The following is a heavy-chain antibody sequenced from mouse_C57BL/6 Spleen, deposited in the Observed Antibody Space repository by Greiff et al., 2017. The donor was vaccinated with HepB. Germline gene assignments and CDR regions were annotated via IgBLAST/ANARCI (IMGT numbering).Heavy chain of an antibody. J-gene: IGHJ3*01. Sequence: VQLQQPGAELVKPGASVKLSCKASGYTFTSYWMHWVKQRPGQGLEWIGMIHPNSGSTNYNEKFKSKATLTVDKSSSTAYMQLSSLTSEDSAVYYCAREGGQLRLRGAWFAYWGQGTLVTVSA. CDR1: GYTFTSYW. CDR3: AREGGQLRLRGAWFAY. D-gene: IGHD3-2*02. CDR2: IHPNSGST. V-gene: IGHV1-64*01.